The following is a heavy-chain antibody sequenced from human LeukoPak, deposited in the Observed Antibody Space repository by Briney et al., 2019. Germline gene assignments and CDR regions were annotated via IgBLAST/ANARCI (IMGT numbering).Heavy chain of an antibody. J-gene: IGHJ4*02. Sequence: GGSLRLSCAASGLIFSSYWMSWARQAPGKGLEWVSAISGSGGSTYYADSVKGRFTISRDNSKNTLYLQMNSLRAEDTAVYYCAKVDYYDSSGYYPFDYWGQGTLVTVSS. CDR3: AKVDYYDSSGYYPFDY. V-gene: IGHV3-23*01. D-gene: IGHD3-22*01. CDR1: GLIFSSYW. CDR2: ISGSGGST.